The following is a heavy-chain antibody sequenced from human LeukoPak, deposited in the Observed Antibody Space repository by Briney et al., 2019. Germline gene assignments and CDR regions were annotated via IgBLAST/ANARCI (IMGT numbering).Heavy chain of an antibody. CDR2: IKHDGSEK. Sequence: GGSLRLSCAASGFIFTNYFMSWVRQAPGKGLEWVASIKHDGSEKYYVDSVRGRFTISRDNTMNSLYLQMSSLRAEDTAVYYCAREPTYDYVWGSYRSYYFDYWGQGTLVTVSS. CDR1: GFIFTNYF. D-gene: IGHD3-16*02. V-gene: IGHV3-7*01. J-gene: IGHJ4*02. CDR3: AREPTYDYVWGSYRSYYFDY.